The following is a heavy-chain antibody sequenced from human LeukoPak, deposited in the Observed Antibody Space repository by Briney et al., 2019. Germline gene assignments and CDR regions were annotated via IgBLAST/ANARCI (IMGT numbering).Heavy chain of an antibody. CDR1: GGSISSSNW. D-gene: IGHD3-3*01. Sequence: SGTLSLTCAVSGGSISSSNWWSWVRQPPGKGLEWVGEIYHSGSTNYNPSLKSRVTVSVDKSKNQFSLKLSSVTAADTAVYYCARAIKPPMGTSFDWGQGTLVTVSS. J-gene: IGHJ4*02. V-gene: IGHV4-4*02. CDR2: IYHSGST. CDR3: ARAIKPPMGTSFD.